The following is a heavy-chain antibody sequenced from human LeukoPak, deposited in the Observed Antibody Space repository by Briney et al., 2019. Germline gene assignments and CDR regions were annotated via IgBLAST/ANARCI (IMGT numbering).Heavy chain of an antibody. CDR1: GFTFSSYA. CDR2: ISSNGGST. V-gene: IGHV3-64D*06. J-gene: IGHJ4*02. CDR3: VKTPRLLWFGELLSEYDGY. Sequence: GRSLRLSCSASGFTFSSYAMHWVRQAPGKGLEYVSAISSNGGSTYYADSVKGRFTISRDNSKNTLYLQMSSLRAEDTAVYYCVKTPRLLWFGELLSEYDGYWGQGTLVTVSS. D-gene: IGHD3-10*01.